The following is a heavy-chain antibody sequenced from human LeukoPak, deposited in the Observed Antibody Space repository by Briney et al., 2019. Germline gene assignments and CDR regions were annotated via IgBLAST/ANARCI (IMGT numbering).Heavy chain of an antibody. D-gene: IGHD6-19*01. CDR1: GGSMSSYY. CDR2: IYYNGKT. V-gene: IGHV4-59*08. Sequence: SETLSLTCTVSGGSMSSYYWSWIRQPPGKGLEWIGYIYYNGKTNYSPSLNSRVTISVDTSRNQFSLKLNSVTAADTAVYYCARGGWSVDYWGQGTLVTVSS. J-gene: IGHJ4*02. CDR3: ARGGWSVDY.